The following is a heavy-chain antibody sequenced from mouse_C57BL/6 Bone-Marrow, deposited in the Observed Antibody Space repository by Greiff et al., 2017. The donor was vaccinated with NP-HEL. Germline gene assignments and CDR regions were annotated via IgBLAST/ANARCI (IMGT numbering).Heavy chain of an antibody. Sequence: EVKLMESGGGLVKPGGSLKLSCAASGFTFSDYGMHWVRQAPEKGLEWVAYISSGSSTIYYADTVKGRFTISRDNAKNTLFLQMTSLRSEDTAMYYCAYGRFDYWGQGTTLTVSS. D-gene: IGHD1-1*01. CDR2: ISSGSSTI. J-gene: IGHJ2*01. CDR1: GFTFSDYG. V-gene: IGHV5-17*01. CDR3: AYGRFDY.